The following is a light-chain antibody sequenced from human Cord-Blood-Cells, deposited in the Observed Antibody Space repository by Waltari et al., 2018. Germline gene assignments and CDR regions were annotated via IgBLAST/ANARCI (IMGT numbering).Light chain of an antibody. J-gene: IGLJ3*02. Sequence: QSALTQPASVSGSPGQSITISCTGTSSDVGGYNYVSWYQQHPGKAPKLMIYDVSKGPSGVSNRFSGSKSGNTGSLTISGLQAEDEADYYCSSYTSSSTGVFGGGTKLTVL. CDR1: SSDVGGYNY. CDR3: SSYTSSSTGV. CDR2: DVS. V-gene: IGLV2-14*01.